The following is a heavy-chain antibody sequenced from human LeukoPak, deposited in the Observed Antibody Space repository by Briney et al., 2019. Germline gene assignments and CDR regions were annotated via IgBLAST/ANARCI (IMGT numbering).Heavy chain of an antibody. CDR3: ATAPTGLGTSWTGY. V-gene: IGHV3-15*01. Sequence: GGSLRLSCAASGFTFNSAWLSWVRQAPGKGLEWIGRIKSKTDGGTIDYAAPLKGKFTISRDDSKNTLYLEVNSLKIEDTAVYYCATAPTGLGTSWTGYWGQGTLVTVSS. CDR1: GFTFNSAW. D-gene: IGHD6-13*01. CDR2: IKSKTDGGTI. J-gene: IGHJ4*02.